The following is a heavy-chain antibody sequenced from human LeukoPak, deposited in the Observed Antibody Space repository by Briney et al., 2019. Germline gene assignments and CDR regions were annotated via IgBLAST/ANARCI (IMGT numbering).Heavy chain of an antibody. D-gene: IGHD1-7*01. V-gene: IGHV3-15*04. J-gene: IGHJ6*02. CDR3: TTDEDWNYARKDV. CDR1: GFTFSSSA. Sequence: GGSLRLSCAASGFTFSSSAMSWVRQVPGKGLEWVGQTVSEIDGGTTDYATPVKGRFTISRDDSKSTLYLQMNSLKIEDTAVYYCTTDEDWNYARKDVWGQGATVIVSS. CDR2: TVSEIDGGTT.